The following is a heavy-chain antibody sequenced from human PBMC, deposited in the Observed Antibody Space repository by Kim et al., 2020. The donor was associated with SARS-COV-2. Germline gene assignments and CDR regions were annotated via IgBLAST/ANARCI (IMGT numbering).Heavy chain of an antibody. D-gene: IGHD6-19*01. J-gene: IGHJ4*02. CDR1: GGSISSSSYY. Sequence: SETLSLTCTVSGGSISSSSYYWGWIRQPPGKGLEWIGSIYYSGSTYYNPSLKSRVTISVDTSKNQFSLKLSSVTAADTAVYYCARHNQWLAYFDYWGQGTLVTVSS. V-gene: IGHV4-39*01. CDR3: ARHNQWLAYFDY. CDR2: IYYSGST.